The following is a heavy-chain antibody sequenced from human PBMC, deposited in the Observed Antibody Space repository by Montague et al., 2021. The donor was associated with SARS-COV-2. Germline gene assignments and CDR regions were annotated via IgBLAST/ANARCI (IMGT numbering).Heavy chain of an antibody. V-gene: IGHV3-48*03. D-gene: IGHD2-15*01. Sequence: SLRLSCAASGFHFSSFEMNWVRQAPGKRLEWVSYISSGGHTRYYADSVQGRFTISRDNARGSLYLQMNSLRAEDTAVYYCARDGVDNQWSPFEDWGRGTLVTVSS. CDR2: ISSGGHTR. CDR3: ARDGVDNQWSPFED. J-gene: IGHJ4*02. CDR1: GFHFSSFE.